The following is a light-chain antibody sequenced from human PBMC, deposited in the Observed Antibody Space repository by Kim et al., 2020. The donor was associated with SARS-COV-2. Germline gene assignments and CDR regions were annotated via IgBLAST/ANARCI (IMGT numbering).Light chain of an antibody. J-gene: IGKJ1*01. CDR2: DAS. Sequence: ASIGDRVILTCRASQSFDSWLAWYQQKPGKAPKLLIYDASTLESGVPSRFSGRGSGTEFTLTITSLQPDDFATYYCQQYASYIPTFSQGTKVDIK. V-gene: IGKV1-5*01. CDR1: QSFDSW. CDR3: QQYASYIPT.